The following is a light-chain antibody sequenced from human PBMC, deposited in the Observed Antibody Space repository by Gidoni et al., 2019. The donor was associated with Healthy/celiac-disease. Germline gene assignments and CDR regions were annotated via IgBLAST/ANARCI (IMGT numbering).Light chain of an antibody. Sequence: QSALTQPRSVSGSPGQSVPIPCTGTSSDVGGYNYVSCYQQHPGKAPKLMIYDVSKRPSGVPDRFSGSKSGNTASLTISGLQAEDEADYYCCSYAGSYTFVFGGGTKLTVL. CDR1: SSDVGGYNY. J-gene: IGLJ3*02. CDR2: DVS. CDR3: CSYAGSYTFV. V-gene: IGLV2-11*01.